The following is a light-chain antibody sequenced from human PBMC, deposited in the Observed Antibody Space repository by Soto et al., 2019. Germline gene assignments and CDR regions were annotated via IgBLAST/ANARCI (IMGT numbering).Light chain of an antibody. Sequence: EIVMTQSPGTLSVSPGERTTLSCRASQSVSSNLAWYQQKPGQAPRLLIYGASTRATGIPARFSGSGSGTEFTLTISSLQSEDFAVYYCQQYDNWLPLTFGGGTKVEIK. CDR1: QSVSSN. CDR2: GAS. J-gene: IGKJ4*01. CDR3: QQYDNWLPLT. V-gene: IGKV3-15*01.